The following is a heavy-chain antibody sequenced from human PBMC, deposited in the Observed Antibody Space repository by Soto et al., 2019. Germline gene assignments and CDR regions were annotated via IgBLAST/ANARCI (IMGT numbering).Heavy chain of an antibody. CDR3: ATPGGDYVSSAFDI. J-gene: IGHJ3*02. V-gene: IGHV4-31*03. CDR1: GGSISSGGYY. Sequence: QVQLQESGPGLVKPSQTLSLTCTVSGGSISSGGYYWSWIRQHTGKGLEWIGYIYYSGSTYYNPSLKSRVTISVDTSKNQFSLKLRSVTAADTAVYYCATPGGDYVSSAFDIWGQGTMGTGSS. CDR2: IYYSGST. D-gene: IGHD4-17*01.